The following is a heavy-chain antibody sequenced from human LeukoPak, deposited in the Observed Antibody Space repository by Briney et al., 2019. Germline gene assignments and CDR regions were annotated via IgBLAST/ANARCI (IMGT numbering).Heavy chain of an antibody. CDR2: INPNSGGT. V-gene: IGHV1-2*02. CDR1: GYTFTGYY. CDR3: ARVANYGSGSGPSDY. J-gene: IGHJ4*02. Sequence: ASVKVSCKASGYTFTGYYMHWVRQAPGQGLEWMGWINPNSGGTNYAQEFQGRVTMTRDTSISTAYMELSRLRSDDTAVYYCARVANYGSGSGPSDYWGQGTLVTVSS. D-gene: IGHD3-10*01.